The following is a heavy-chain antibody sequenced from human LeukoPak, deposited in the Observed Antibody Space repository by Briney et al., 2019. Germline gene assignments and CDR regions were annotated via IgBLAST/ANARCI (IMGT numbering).Heavy chain of an antibody. CDR2: IIPILGIA. V-gene: IGHV1-69*04. CDR3: ARGVAVADHADWFDP. CDR1: GGTFSSYA. J-gene: IGHJ5*02. D-gene: IGHD6-19*01. Sequence: EASVKVSCKASGGTFSSYAISWVRQAPGQGLEWMGRIIPILGIANYAQKFQGRVTITADKSTSTAYMELSSLRSEDTAVYHCARGVAVADHADWFDPWGQGTLVTVSS.